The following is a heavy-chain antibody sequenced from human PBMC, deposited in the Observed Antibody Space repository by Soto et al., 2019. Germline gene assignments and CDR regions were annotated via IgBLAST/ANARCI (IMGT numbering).Heavy chain of an antibody. V-gene: IGHV3-23*01. CDR2: ISDRGGSK. D-gene: IGHD4-17*01. J-gene: IGHJ4*02. CDR1: GFTFSSYA. Sequence: EVQLLESGGGLVQPGGSLTLSCAASGFTFSSYAMNWVRQAPGKGLQWVSAISDRGGSKYYADSVKGRFTISRDNSKNKLFLQGKSLRAEDTAVYYCVNDGANGDYGPAHFDYWGQGTLVTVSS. CDR3: VNDGANGDYGPAHFDY.